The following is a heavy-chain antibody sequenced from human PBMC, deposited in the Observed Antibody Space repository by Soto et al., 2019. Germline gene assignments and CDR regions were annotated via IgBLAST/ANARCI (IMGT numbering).Heavy chain of an antibody. D-gene: IGHD3-9*01. V-gene: IGHV3-48*04. CDR2: IFVTSTPI. Sequence: EVQLVESGGGLVQPGGSLRLSCVASGFSFSSYSRVWVRQAPGKGLEWISYIFVTSTPIYYADSVKGRFTVSRDNTQNSMFLLMNSLRVEDTAIYYCARDADWAFGYWGQGTLVTVPS. CDR1: GFSFSSYS. J-gene: IGHJ4*02. CDR3: ARDADWAFGY.